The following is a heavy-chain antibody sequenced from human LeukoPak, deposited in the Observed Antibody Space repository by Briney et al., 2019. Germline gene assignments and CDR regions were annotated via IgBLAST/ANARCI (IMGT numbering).Heavy chain of an antibody. V-gene: IGHV4-39*01. Sequence: SETLSLTCTVSGGSISSSSYYWGWIRQPPGKGLEWIGSIYYSGSTYYNPSLKSRVTISVDTSKNQFSLKLSSVTAADTAVYYCARCYVGSTTPYYFDYWGQGTLVTVSS. J-gene: IGHJ4*02. D-gene: IGHD2/OR15-2a*01. CDR2: IYYSGST. CDR3: ARCYVGSTTPYYFDY. CDR1: GGSISSSSYY.